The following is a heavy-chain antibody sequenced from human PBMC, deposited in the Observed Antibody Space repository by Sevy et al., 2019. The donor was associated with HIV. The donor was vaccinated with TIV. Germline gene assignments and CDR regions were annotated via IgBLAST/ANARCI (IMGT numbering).Heavy chain of an antibody. CDR2: IYYNGHI. CDR3: AGGNAWGRGYS. D-gene: IGHD1-26*01. Sequence: ETLSLTCTVSGGSITSLYWNWIRQPPGKGLEWIANIYYNGHINYNPSLKSRVTLSLYTSKNQFSLRLSSVTAADTAMYYCAGGNAWGRGYSWGQGTLVTVSS. CDR1: GGSITSLY. J-gene: IGHJ4*02. V-gene: IGHV4-59*11.